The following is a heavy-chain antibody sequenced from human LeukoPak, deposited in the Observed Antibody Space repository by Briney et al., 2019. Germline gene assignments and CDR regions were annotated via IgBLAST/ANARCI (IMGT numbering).Heavy chain of an antibody. J-gene: IGHJ4*02. CDR3: ARDWTYYYGSGSYPIGY. V-gene: IGHV1-18*01. D-gene: IGHD3-10*01. CDR2: ISAYNGNT. CDR1: GYTFTSYG. Sequence: ASVKVSCKASGYTFTSYGISWVRQAPGQGLEWMGWISAYNGNTNYAQKLQGRVTMTTVTSTSTAYMELRSLRSDDTAVYYCARDWTYYYGSGSYPIGYWGQGTLVTVSS.